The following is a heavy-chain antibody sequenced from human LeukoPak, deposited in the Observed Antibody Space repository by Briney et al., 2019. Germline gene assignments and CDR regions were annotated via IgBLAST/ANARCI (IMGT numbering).Heavy chain of an antibody. CDR3: ARLDVDTAMVIDY. Sequence: GESLKISCKGSGYSFTSYWISWVRQMPGKGLEWMGRIDPSDSYTNYSPSFQGHVTISADKSISTAYLQWSSLKAPDTAMYYCARLDVDTAMVIDYWGQGTLVTVSS. J-gene: IGHJ4*02. V-gene: IGHV5-10-1*01. CDR2: IDPSDSYT. CDR1: GYSFTSYW. D-gene: IGHD5-18*01.